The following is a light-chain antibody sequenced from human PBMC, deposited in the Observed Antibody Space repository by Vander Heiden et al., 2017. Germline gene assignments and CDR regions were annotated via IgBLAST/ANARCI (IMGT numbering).Light chain of an antibody. CDR3: QSADSSGTYVV. Sequence: SYELTQPPSVSVLPGQTARIPCSGDALPMQYAYWYKQKPGQAPVLVIYKDSERPSGIPERFSGSSSGTTVTLTISGVQAEDEADYYCQSADSSGTYVVFGGGTKLTVL. CDR1: ALPMQY. J-gene: IGLJ2*01. CDR2: KDS. V-gene: IGLV3-25*03.